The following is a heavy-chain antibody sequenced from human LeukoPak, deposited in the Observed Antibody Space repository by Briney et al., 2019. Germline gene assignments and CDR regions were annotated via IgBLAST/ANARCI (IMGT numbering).Heavy chain of an antibody. CDR3: TREGTGYSGYDYSY. D-gene: IGHD5-12*01. CDR2: INPSGGST. CDR1: GYTFSTYY. J-gene: IGHJ4*02. Sequence: ASVKDSCKASGYTFSTYYLHWVRQAPGQGLEWMGIINPSGGSTTYAQKFQGRVAMTRDTSTATVYMELSSLRSDDTAVYYCTREGTGYSGYDYSYWGQGTLVTVSS. V-gene: IGHV1-46*03.